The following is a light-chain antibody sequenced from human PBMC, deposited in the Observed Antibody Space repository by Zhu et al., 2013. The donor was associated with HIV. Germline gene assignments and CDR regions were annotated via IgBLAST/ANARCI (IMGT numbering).Light chain of an antibody. V-gene: IGKV3-20*01. J-gene: IGKJ2*01. Sequence: EIVLTQSPATLSVSPGERATLSCRASQSVSSNFLAWYQQKPGQAPRLLIYGASSRATGIPDRFSGSGSGTDFTLTISRLEPEDFAVYYCQQYGSSPMYTFGQGTKLEIK. CDR3: QQYGSSPMYT. CDR2: GAS. CDR1: QSVSSNF.